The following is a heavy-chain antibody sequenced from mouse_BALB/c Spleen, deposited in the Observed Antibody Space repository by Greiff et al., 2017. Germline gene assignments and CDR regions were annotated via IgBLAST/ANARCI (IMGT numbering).Heavy chain of an antibody. V-gene: IGHV1S81*02. CDR1: GYTFTSYY. Sequence: VQLQQSGAELVKPGASVKLSCKASGYTFTSYYMYWVKQRPGQGLEWIGEINPSNGGTNFNEKFKSKATLTVDKSCSTAYMQLSSLTSEDSAVYYCTSDYYGSRGEFAYWGQGTLVTVSA. J-gene: IGHJ3*01. CDR2: INPSNGGT. D-gene: IGHD1-1*01. CDR3: TSDYYGSRGEFAY.